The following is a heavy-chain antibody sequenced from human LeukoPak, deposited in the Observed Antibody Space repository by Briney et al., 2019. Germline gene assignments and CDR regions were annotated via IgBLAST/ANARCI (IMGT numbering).Heavy chain of an antibody. CDR1: GGSISSYY. CDR2: INHSGST. J-gene: IGHJ4*02. V-gene: IGHV4-34*01. Sequence: SETLSLTCTVSGGSISSYYWSWIRQPPGKGLEWIGEINHSGSTNYNPSLKSRVTISVDTSKNQFSLKLSSVTAADTAVYYCARLVGNRPITMVRGVTLPYFDYWGQGTLVTVSS. CDR3: ARLVGNRPITMVRGVTLPYFDY. D-gene: IGHD3-10*01.